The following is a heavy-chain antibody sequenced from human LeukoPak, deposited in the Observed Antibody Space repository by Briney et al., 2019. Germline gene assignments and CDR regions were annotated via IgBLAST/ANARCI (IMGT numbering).Heavy chain of an antibody. CDR1: GYTFTGYY. V-gene: IGHV1-2*02. CDR3: ALVVVPAAPFDS. D-gene: IGHD2-2*01. Sequence: ASVTVSCKASGYTFTGYYMHWVRQAPGQGLEWMGWINPNSGGTNYAQKFQGRVTMTRDTSISTAYMELSRLRSDDTAVYYCALVVVPAAPFDSWGQGTLVTVSS. CDR2: INPNSGGT. J-gene: IGHJ4*02.